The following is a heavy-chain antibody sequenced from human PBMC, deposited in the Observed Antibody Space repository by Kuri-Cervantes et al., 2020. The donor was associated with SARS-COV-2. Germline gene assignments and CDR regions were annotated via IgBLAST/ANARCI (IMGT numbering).Heavy chain of an antibody. Sequence: GESLKISCAASGFTFSDYYMSWIRQAPGKGLEWVSYISSSGSTIYYADSVKGRFTISRDNAKNSLYLQMNSLRAEDTAVYYCARDRVTTIFSYWFDPWGQGTLVTVSS. J-gene: IGHJ5*02. D-gene: IGHD2-21*02. CDR2: ISSSGSTI. CDR1: GFTFSDYY. V-gene: IGHV3-11*04. CDR3: ARDRVTTIFSYWFDP.